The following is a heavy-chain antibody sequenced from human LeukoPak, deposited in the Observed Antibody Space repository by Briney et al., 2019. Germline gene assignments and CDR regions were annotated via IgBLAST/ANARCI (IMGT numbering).Heavy chain of an antibody. CDR1: GFTFSSYA. CDR2: ISYDGSNK. Sequence: GGSLRLSCAASGFTFSSYAMHWVRQAPGKGLEWVAVISYDGSNKYHADSVKGRFTISRDNSKNTLYLQMNSLRAEDTAVYYCARWHSEQQLGHYFDYWGQGTLVTVSS. D-gene: IGHD6-13*01. V-gene: IGHV3-30*04. J-gene: IGHJ4*02. CDR3: ARWHSEQQLGHYFDY.